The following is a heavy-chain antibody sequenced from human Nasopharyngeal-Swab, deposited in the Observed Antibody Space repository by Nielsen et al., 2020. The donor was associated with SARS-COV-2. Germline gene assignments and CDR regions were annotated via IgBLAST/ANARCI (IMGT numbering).Heavy chain of an antibody. CDR3: ARALGDNGSGWS. CDR2: IIPLIGTP. D-gene: IGHD6-19*01. J-gene: IGHJ4*02. CDR1: GGTFSSHV. V-gene: IGHV1-69*04. Sequence: SVKVSCKTSGGTFSSHVINWVRQAPGQGLEWMGRIIPLIGTPNYAQKFQDRVTITADKSTTPGYMELSSLRSEDTAVYYCARALGDNGSGWSWGQGTLVTVSS.